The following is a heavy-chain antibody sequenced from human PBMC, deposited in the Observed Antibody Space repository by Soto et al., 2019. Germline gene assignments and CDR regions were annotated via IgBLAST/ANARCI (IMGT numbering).Heavy chain of an antibody. CDR2: IYYSGST. CDR1: GGSISGSGYY. CDR3: ARHYGAFDP. Sequence: QLQLQESGPGLVKPSETLSLTCTVSGGSISGSGYYWGWIRQPPGKGLEWIGSIYYSGSTYSNSSLKSRVTISADTSKNQFSLKLSSVTAAYTAIYYCARHYGAFDPWGQGTLVTVSS. V-gene: IGHV4-39*01. D-gene: IGHD4-17*01. J-gene: IGHJ5*02.